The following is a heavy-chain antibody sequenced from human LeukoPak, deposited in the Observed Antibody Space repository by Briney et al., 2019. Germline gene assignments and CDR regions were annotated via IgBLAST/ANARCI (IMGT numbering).Heavy chain of an antibody. CDR2: ISSSSSYI. CDR3: ARDRWGIVGARNFDY. J-gene: IGHJ4*02. CDR1: GFTFSSYS. D-gene: IGHD1-26*01. V-gene: IGHV3-21*01. Sequence: GALRLSCAASGFTFSSYSMNWVRQAPGKGLEWVPSISSSSSYIYYADSVKGRFTISRDNAKNSLYLQMNSLRAEDTAVYYCARDRWGIVGARNFDYWGQGTLVTVSS.